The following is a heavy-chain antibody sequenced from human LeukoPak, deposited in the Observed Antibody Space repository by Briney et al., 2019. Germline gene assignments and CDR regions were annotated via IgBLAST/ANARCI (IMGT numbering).Heavy chain of an antibody. J-gene: IGHJ4*02. V-gene: IGHV1-24*01. CDR2: FDRENDET. CDR3: VADHYNNHGNFDF. Sequence: ASVKLSCTVSGFILTEVSIHWLRQAPRKGPEWMGSFDRENDETIYSHNFHGRVAMTEDTSADTAYMELTSLRSDDTAVYYCVADHYNNHGNFDFWGQGTLVTVSS. CDR1: GFILTEVS. D-gene: IGHD4-11*01.